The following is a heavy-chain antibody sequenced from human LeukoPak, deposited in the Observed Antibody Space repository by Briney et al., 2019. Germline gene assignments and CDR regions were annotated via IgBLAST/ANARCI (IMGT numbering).Heavy chain of an antibody. J-gene: IGHJ6*02. CDR1: GGSLSGYY. Sequence: SETLSLTCAVYGGSLSGYYWSWIRQPPGKGLEWIGEINHSGSTNYNPSLKSRVTLSVDTSKNQYSLKQSSVTAADTAVYYCARVPYCSGGSCNYYYYYGMDVWGQGTTVTVSS. CDR2: INHSGST. V-gene: IGHV4-34*01. D-gene: IGHD2-15*01. CDR3: ARVPYCSGGSCNYYYYYGMDV.